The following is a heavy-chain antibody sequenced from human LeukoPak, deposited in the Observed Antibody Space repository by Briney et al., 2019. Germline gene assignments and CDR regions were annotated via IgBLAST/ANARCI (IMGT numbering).Heavy chain of an antibody. D-gene: IGHD3-3*01. J-gene: IGHJ6*02. CDR1: GFTFNSYG. CDR2: IWYDGSDK. V-gene: IGHV3-33*01. Sequence: PGGSLRLSCTASGFTFNSYGMHWVRQAPGKGLEWVAVIWYDGSDKYYADSVKGRFTISRDNSKNTLYLQMNSLRAEDTAVYYCARDLRTYYDFWSGYYPDYGMDVWGQGTTVTVSS. CDR3: ARDLRTYYDFWSGYYPDYGMDV.